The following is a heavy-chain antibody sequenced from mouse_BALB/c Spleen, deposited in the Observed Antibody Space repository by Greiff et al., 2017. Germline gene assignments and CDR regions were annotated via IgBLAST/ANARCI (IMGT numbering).Heavy chain of an antibody. Sequence: EVKLQESGTVLARPGASVKMSCKASGYSFTSYWMHWVKQRPGQGLEWIGAIYPGNSDTSYNQKFKGKAKLTAVTSASTAYMELSSLTNEDSAVYYCTRPLYYRYWYFDVWGAGTTVTVSS. CDR2: IYPGNSDT. CDR3: TRPLYYRYWYFDV. J-gene: IGHJ1*01. D-gene: IGHD2-14*01. V-gene: IGHV1-5*01. CDR1: GYSFTSYW.